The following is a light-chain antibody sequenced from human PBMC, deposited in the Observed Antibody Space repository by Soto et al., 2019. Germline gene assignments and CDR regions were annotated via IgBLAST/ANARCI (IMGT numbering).Light chain of an antibody. CDR2: EVS. Sequence: QSVLTQPASASGSPGQSVTISCTGTSSDIGAYIYVSWYQQHPGKAPKLMISEVSRRPSGVPERFSGSKSCNTASLTVSGLQADDEAHYYCSSYAGSNNFVFGTGTKLTVL. V-gene: IGLV2-8*01. J-gene: IGLJ1*01. CDR3: SSYAGSNNFV. CDR1: SSDIGAYIY.